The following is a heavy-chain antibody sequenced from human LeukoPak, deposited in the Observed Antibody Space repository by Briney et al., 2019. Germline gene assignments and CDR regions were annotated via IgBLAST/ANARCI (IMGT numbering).Heavy chain of an antibody. CDR2: IKQDGSEK. J-gene: IGHJ4*02. V-gene: IGHV3-7*01. CDR1: GFSYSGTR. D-gene: IGHD3-16*01. Sequence: PGGSLRLSCAASGFSYSGTRMSWVRQAPGKGLEWVANIKQDGSEKYYVDSVKGRFTISRDNAKNSLYLQMNSLRAEDAAVYYCARVGDYVWGSYSCIDYWGQGTLVTVSS. CDR3: ARVGDYVWGSYSCIDY.